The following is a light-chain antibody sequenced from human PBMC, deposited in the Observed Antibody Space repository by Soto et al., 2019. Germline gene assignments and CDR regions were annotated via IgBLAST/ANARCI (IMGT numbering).Light chain of an antibody. CDR3: QQRSNWPIT. CDR1: PSVRSER. Sequence: EIVLTPSPDTLSLSPGERATLSCRASPSVRSERLAWYQQKPGQAPRLVIFDASTRATGIPARFSGSGSGTDFTLTISSLEPEDFAVYYCQQRSNWPITFGQGTRLEIK. J-gene: IGKJ5*01. CDR2: DAS. V-gene: IGKV3-11*01.